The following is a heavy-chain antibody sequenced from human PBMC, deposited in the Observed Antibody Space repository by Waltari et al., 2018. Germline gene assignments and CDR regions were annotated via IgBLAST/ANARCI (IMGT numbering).Heavy chain of an antibody. V-gene: IGHV3-30*02. Sequence: QVQLVESGGGVVQPGGSLRLSCAASGFSFSNHGVHWVRQAPGEGLEWGAFVSYDGINKHYAESVKGRFTISKDNSNNMLYLQMNSLRAEDTAVYYCAKGADSSGYYSNWFDPWGQGTLVTVSS. CDR2: VSYDGINK. D-gene: IGHD3-22*01. CDR3: AKGADSSGYYSNWFDP. J-gene: IGHJ5*02. CDR1: GFSFSNHG.